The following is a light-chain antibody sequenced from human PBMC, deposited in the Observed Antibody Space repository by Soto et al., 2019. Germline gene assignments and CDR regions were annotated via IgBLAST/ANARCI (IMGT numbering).Light chain of an antibody. Sequence: EIVLTQSPGTLYLSPGERATLSCRASQSVSSNYLAWYQQKRGQAPRLLIYAASARATGIPDRFSGSGSGTDFTLTISRLEPEDFAVYFCQQRSNWPPTFGGGTKVEIK. V-gene: IGKV3D-20*02. CDR2: AAS. CDR1: QSVSSNY. CDR3: QQRSNWPPT. J-gene: IGKJ4*01.